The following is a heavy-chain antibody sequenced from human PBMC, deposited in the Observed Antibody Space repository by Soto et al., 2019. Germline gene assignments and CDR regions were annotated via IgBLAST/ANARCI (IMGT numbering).Heavy chain of an antibody. J-gene: IGHJ5*02. CDR1: GFTFSDYA. V-gene: IGHV3-23*01. D-gene: IGHD2-15*01. Sequence: EVQLLESGGGLVQPGGSRRLSCAASGFTFSDYAMNWVRQAPGKGLEWVSGISGSGGDTYYADSVNGRFTISRDNSKNTLYLQMSSLRADDTAVYLCAKGGCSGVSCGWFDPWGQGTLVTVSS. CDR2: ISGSGGDT. CDR3: AKGGCSGVSCGWFDP.